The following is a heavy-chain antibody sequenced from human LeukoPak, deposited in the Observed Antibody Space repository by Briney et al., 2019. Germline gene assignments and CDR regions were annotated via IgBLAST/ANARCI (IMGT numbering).Heavy chain of an antibody. CDR1: GFSLSTSGVG. J-gene: IGHJ5*02. Sequence: SGPTLVNPTQTLTLTCTFSGFSLSTSGVGVGWIRQPPGKALEWLALIYWGDDNRYSPSLKSRLTITKDTSKNQVVLTMTNMDPVVTATYYCAHSRTSGWYGSTFFSWGQGTLVTVSS. CDR3: AHSRTSGWYGSTFFS. V-gene: IGHV2-5*02. D-gene: IGHD6-19*01. CDR2: IYWGDDN.